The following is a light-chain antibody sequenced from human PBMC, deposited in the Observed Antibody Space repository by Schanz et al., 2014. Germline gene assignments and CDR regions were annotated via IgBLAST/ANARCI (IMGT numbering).Light chain of an antibody. J-gene: IGLJ2*01. V-gene: IGLV2-14*03. CDR2: DVS. CDR1: SSDVGGYNY. Sequence: QSVLTQPASVSGSPGQSITISCTGTSSDVGGYNYVSWYQHHPGKAPKLMIYDVSNRPSGVSDRFSGSKSGNTASLTISGLQAEDEADYYCCSFAGTYVVFGGGTKLTVL. CDR3: CSFAGTYVV.